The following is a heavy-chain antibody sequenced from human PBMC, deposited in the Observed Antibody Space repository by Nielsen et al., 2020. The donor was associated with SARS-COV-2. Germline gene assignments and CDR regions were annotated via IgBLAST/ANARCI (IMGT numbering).Heavy chain of an antibody. D-gene: IGHD3-10*01. V-gene: IGHV4-39*07. J-gene: IGHJ4*02. CDR2: IYYSGST. Sequence: SETLSLTCTVSGGSISSSSYYWGWIRQPPGKGLEWIGSIYYSGSTYYNPSLKSRVTISLDTSKNQFSLKLSSVTAADTAVYYCARIWFGDPRRYFDYWGQGTLVTVSS. CDR1: GGSISSSSYY. CDR3: ARIWFGDPRRYFDY.